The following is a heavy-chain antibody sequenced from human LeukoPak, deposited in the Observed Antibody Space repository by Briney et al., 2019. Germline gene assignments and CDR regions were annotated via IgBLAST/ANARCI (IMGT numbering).Heavy chain of an antibody. CDR1: VRAITSSSYY. Sequence: SETLSLTCTVSVRAITSSSYYSGWIRQPPGKGLEWIGSIYYSGSTYYNPSLKSRVTISVDTSKNQFSLKLCSVTAADTAVYCWAGSGWYGDYWGQGTLVTVSS. D-gene: IGHD6-13*01. V-gene: IGHV4-39*01. CDR2: IYYSGST. J-gene: IGHJ4*02. CDR3: AGSGWYGDY.